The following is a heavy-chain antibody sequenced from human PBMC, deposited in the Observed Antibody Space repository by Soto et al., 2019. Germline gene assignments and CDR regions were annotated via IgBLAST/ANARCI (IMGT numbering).Heavy chain of an antibody. CDR3: ARWGIAAGDY. CDR2: IWYDGSNK. D-gene: IGHD6-13*01. Sequence: QVQLVESGGGVVQPGRSLRLSCAASGFTFSSYGMHWVRKAPGKGLEWVAVIWYDGSNKYYADSVKGRFTISSDNSKNTLYLQMNSLRAEDTAVYYCARWGIAAGDYWGQGTLVTVSS. V-gene: IGHV3-33*01. J-gene: IGHJ4*02. CDR1: GFTFSSYG.